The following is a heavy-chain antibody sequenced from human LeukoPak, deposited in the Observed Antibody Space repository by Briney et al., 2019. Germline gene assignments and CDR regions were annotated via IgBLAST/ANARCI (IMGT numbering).Heavy chain of an antibody. CDR2: IYYSGST. Sequence: ETLSLTCTVSGGSISSDYWSWIRQPPGKGLEWIGYIYYSGSTNYNPSLKSRVTISVDTSKNQFSLKLSSVTAADTAVYYCARDGLGGIAAAGMGAFDIWGQGTMVTVSS. V-gene: IGHV4-59*01. CDR1: GGSISSDY. D-gene: IGHD6-13*01. CDR3: ARDGLGGIAAAGMGAFDI. J-gene: IGHJ3*02.